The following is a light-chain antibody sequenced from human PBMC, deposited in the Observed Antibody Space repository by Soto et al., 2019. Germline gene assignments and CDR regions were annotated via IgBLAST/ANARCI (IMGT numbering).Light chain of an antibody. J-gene: IGKJ2*01. Sequence: DIQMTQSPSSLSASVGDRVTITCRASQSISSYLNWYQQKPGKAPKLLIYAASSLQSGVPSRFSGSGSGTDFTLTISSLPPEDFATYYGQQSYSTPYTFGQGTKLEIK. CDR2: AAS. CDR1: QSISSY. CDR3: QQSYSTPYT. V-gene: IGKV1-39*01.